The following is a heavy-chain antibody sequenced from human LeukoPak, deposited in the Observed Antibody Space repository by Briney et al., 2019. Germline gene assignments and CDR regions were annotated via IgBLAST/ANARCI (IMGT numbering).Heavy chain of an antibody. CDR3: AKDMARFLAPNGMDV. J-gene: IGHJ6*02. CDR1: GFTFSSYG. V-gene: IGHV3-30*18. Sequence: HSGGSLRLSCAASGFTFSSYGMHWVRQAPGKGLEWVAVISYDGSNKYYADSVKGRFTISRDNSKNTLYLQMNSLRAEDTALYYCAKDMARFLAPNGMDVWGQGTTVTVSS. D-gene: IGHD3-3*01. CDR2: ISYDGSNK.